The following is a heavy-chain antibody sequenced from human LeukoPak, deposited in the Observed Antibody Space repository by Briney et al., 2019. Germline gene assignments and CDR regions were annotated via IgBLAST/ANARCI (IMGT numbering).Heavy chain of an antibody. CDR3: TTAGISGTRWYYNGMDV. J-gene: IGHJ6*02. CDR1: GFSFNNAY. V-gene: IGHV3-15*01. Sequence: GGSLRLSCGASGFSFNNAYMSWVRQAPGKGPEWVSLIRSKIDGETIEYAAPVKDRFVISRDDSKNTVYLQMTSLKIEDTAVYYCTTAGISGTRWYYNGMDVWGQGTTVTVSS. D-gene: IGHD1-20*01. CDR2: IRSKIDGETI.